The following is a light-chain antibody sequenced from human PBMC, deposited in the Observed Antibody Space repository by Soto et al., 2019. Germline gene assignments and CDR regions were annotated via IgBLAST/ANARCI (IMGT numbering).Light chain of an antibody. CDR1: QGIGNY. V-gene: IGKV1-27*01. CDR2: AAT. CDR3: QKCNSPPPFT. J-gene: IGKJ3*01. Sequence: DIQMTQSPSSLSASVGDRVTITCRASQGIGNYLAWYQQKPGRVPKLLIHAATTLQSGVPSRFSGSGTGTDFTLPISSLQPEDAAIYFCQKCNSPPPFTFGPGTKVDIK.